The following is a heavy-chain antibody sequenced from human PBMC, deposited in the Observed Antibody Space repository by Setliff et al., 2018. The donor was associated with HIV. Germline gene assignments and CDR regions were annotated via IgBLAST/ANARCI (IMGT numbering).Heavy chain of an antibody. CDR3: AVSFTMATGIFDN. CDR2: INGDGSST. CDR1: GFTFSNNW. D-gene: IGHD3-10*01. J-gene: IGHJ4*01. V-gene: IGHV3-74*01. Sequence: PGGSLRLSCAASGFTFSNNWMHWVRQAPGKGLVWVSRINGDGSSTLYADSVKGRFTISRDNSKNTLFLQMNSPRVEDTAVYYCAVSFTMATGIFDNWGHGALVTVSS.